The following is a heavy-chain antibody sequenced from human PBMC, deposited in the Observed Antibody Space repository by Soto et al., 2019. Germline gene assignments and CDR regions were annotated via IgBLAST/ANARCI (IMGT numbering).Heavy chain of an antibody. CDR2: IYYSGST. J-gene: IGHJ4*02. CDR3: ARWVVVAAASSYFDY. V-gene: IGHV4-59*01. D-gene: IGHD2-15*01. CDR1: GGSISSYY. Sequence: PSETLSLTCTVSGGSISSYYWSWIRQPPGKGLEWIGYIYYSGSTNYNPSLKSRVTISVDTSKNQFSLKLSSVTAADTAVYYCARWVVVAAASSYFDYWGQGTLVTGSS.